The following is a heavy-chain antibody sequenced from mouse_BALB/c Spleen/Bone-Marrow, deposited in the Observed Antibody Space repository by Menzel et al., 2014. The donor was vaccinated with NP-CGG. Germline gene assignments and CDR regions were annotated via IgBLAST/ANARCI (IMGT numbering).Heavy chain of an antibody. Sequence: VQLQQSGPGLVAPSQRLSIPCTVSGFSLXSYGVHWVRQPPGKGLEWLVVIWSDGNTTYNSALKSRLSISKDNSKSQVFLKMNSLQTDDTAMYYCARNPYGNYAMDYWGQGTSVTVSS. J-gene: IGHJ4*01. CDR3: ARNPYGNYAMDY. V-gene: IGHV2-6*02. CDR2: IWSDGNT. CDR1: GFSLXSYG. D-gene: IGHD2-10*02.